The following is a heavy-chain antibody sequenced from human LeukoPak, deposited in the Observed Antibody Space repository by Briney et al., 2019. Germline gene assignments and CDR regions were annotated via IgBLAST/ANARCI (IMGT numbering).Heavy chain of an antibody. V-gene: IGHV4-59*04. D-gene: IGHD3-10*01. CDR2: IYHSGST. CDR1: GGSISSYY. J-gene: IGHJ3*02. Sequence: SETPSLTCTVSGGSISSYYWSWIRQPPGRGLEWIGYIYHSGSTYSNPSLESRVTISVDRSKNQFSLKLSSVTAADTALYYCARGGVYYYGSGTYYDAFDIWGQGTMVTVSS. CDR3: ARGGVYYYGSGTYYDAFDI.